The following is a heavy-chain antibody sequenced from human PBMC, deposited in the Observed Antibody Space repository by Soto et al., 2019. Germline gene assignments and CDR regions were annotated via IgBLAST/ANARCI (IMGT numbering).Heavy chain of an antibody. D-gene: IGHD6-13*01. J-gene: IGHJ6*02. CDR3: AAEYGSSWSNRWYYYYGMDV. CDR2: IVVGSGNT. Sequence: SVKVSCKASGFTFTSSAVQWVRQTRGQRLEWIGWIVVGSGNTNYAQKFQERVTITRDMSTSTAYMELSSLRSEDTAVYYCAAEYGSSWSNRWYYYYGMDVWRQGATVTVS. CDR1: GFTFTSSA. V-gene: IGHV1-58*01.